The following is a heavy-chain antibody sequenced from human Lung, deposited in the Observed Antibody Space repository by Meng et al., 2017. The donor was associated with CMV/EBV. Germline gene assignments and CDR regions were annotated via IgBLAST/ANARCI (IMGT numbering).Heavy chain of an antibody. D-gene: IGHD2-2*02. Sequence: ASVKVSCKASGYTFTSYYMHWVRQAPGQGLEWMGIINPSGGSTSYAQKFQGRVTMTRDTSTSTVYMELSSLGSEDTAVYYCARVGIVVVPAAIGRYYYYGMDVWGQGTTVTVSS. CDR2: INPSGGST. V-gene: IGHV1-46*01. J-gene: IGHJ6*02. CDR1: GYTFTSYY. CDR3: ARVGIVVVPAAIGRYYYYGMDV.